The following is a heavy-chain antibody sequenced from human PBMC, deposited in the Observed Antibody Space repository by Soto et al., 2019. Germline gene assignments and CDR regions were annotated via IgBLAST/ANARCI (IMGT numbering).Heavy chain of an antibody. V-gene: IGHV1-69*06. CDR3: ARSSIRYSSSSRFDY. D-gene: IGHD6-6*01. Sequence: WASVKVSCKASGGTFSSYAISWVRQAPGQGLEWMGGIIPIFGTANYAQKFQGRVTITADKSTSTAYMELSSLRSEDTAVYYCARSSIRYSSSSRFDYWGQGTLVTVSS. CDR1: GGTFSSYA. CDR2: IIPIFGTA. J-gene: IGHJ4*02.